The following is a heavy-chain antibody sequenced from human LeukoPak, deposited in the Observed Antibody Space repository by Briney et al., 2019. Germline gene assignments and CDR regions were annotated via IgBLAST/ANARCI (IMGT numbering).Heavy chain of an antibody. CDR1: GGSISSSRYY. CDR3: AALVTQFDP. CDR2: IYYSGST. Sequence: SETLSLTCTVSGGSISSSRYYWGWIRQPPGKGLEWIGSIYYSGSTYYNPSLKSRVTISVDTSKNQFSLKLSSVTAADTAVYYCAALVTQFDPWGQGTLVTVSS. V-gene: IGHV4-39*01. J-gene: IGHJ5*02.